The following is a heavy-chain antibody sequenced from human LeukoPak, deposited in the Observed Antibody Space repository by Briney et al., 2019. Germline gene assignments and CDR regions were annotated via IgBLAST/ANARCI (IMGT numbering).Heavy chain of an antibody. CDR3: ARDEYYDSGGAVGVGYYYYYGMDV. V-gene: IGHV3-30-3*01. J-gene: IGHJ6*02. D-gene: IGHD3-22*01. CDR1: GFTFSSYA. CDR2: ISYDGSNK. Sequence: AGGSLRLSCAASGFTFSSYAMHWVRQAPGKGLEWVAVISYDGSNKYYADSVKGRFTISRDNSKNTLYLQMNSLRAEDTAVYYCARDEYYDSGGAVGVGYYYYYGMDVWGQGTPVTVSS.